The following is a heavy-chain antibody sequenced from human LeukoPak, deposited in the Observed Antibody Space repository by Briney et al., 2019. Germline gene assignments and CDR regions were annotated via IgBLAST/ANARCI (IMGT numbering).Heavy chain of an antibody. CDR2: INYSGST. V-gene: IGHV4-39*01. Sequence: SETLSLTCTVSSGSISTSNYYWGWIRQPPGKGLEWIGSINYSGSTYYNPSLKSRVTISVDTSKNQFSLKLSSVTAADTAVFYCTSGYSYDLFDYWGQGTLVTVSS. J-gene: IGHJ4*02. CDR3: TSGYSYDLFDY. CDR1: SGSISTSNYY. D-gene: IGHD5-18*01.